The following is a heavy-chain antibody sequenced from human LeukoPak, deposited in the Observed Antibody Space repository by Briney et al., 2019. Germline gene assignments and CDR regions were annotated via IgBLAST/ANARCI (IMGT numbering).Heavy chain of an antibody. D-gene: IGHD5-18*01. CDR1: GFTFSSYS. CDR2: ISSSSSYI. J-gene: IGHJ4*02. CDR3: ARDTAMGYFDY. V-gene: IGHV3-21*01. Sequence: GGSLRLSCAASGFTFSSYSMNWVRQAPGKGLEWVSSISSSSSYIYYADSVKGPFTISRDNAKNSLYLQMNSLRAEDTAVYYCARDTAMGYFDYWGQGTLVTVSS.